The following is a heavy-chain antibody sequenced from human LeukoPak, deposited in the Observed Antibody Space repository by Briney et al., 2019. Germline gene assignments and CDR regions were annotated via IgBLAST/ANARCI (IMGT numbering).Heavy chain of an antibody. CDR2: IYYSGST. D-gene: IGHD3-16*02. Sequence: PSETLSLTCTVSGGSISSSSYYWGWIRQPPGKGLEWIGSIYYSGSTNYNPSLKSRVTISVDTSKNQFSLKLSSVTAADTAVYYCARGKRVIQTPRAYYMDVWGKGTAVTISS. V-gene: IGHV4-39*07. CDR3: ARGKRVIQTPRAYYMDV. CDR1: GGSISSSSYY. J-gene: IGHJ6*03.